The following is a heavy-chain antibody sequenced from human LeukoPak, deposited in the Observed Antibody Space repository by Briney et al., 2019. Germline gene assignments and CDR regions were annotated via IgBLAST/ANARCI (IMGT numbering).Heavy chain of an antibody. V-gene: IGHV3-30*19. J-gene: IGHJ4*02. Sequence: GGSLRLSCAASGFTFSTYGMHWVRQAPGKGLEWVAFIRYDGSDTYHGSNKYYADSVKGRFTISRDNSKNMLYLQMNSLRAEDTAVYYCAGDFDYWGQGTLVTVSS. CDR3: AGDFDY. CDR1: GFTFSTYG. CDR2: IRYDGSDTYHGSNK.